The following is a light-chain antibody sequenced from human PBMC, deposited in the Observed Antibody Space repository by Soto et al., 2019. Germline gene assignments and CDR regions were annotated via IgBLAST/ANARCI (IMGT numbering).Light chain of an antibody. J-gene: IGKJ1*01. Sequence: EIVLTQSPGTLSLSPGERATLSCRASQSVGSNYLAWYQQKPCQAPRLRIYTASGRAAGIPDRFSGIGSGTDFSLTISRVEPEDFAVYYCQQYGTSPWTFGQGTKVEIK. V-gene: IGKV3-20*01. CDR1: QSVGSNY. CDR3: QQYGTSPWT. CDR2: TAS.